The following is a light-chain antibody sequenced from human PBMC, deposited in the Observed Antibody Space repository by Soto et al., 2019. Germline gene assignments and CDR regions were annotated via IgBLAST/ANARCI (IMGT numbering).Light chain of an antibody. Sequence: QSALTQPPSASGSPGQSVTISCTGTSSDVGGYNYVSWYQQHPGKAPKLMIYEVSERPSGVPDRFPGSKSGNTASLTVSGLQAEDEADYYCSSYAGSNNVMFGGGTQLTVL. CDR2: EVS. V-gene: IGLV2-8*01. CDR1: SSDVGGYNY. J-gene: IGLJ3*02. CDR3: SSYAGSNNVM.